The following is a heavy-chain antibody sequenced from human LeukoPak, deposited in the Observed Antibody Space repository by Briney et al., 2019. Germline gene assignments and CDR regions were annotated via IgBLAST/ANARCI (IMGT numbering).Heavy chain of an antibody. CDR1: GFTFSSYS. CDR2: ISSRSGTI. V-gene: IGHV3-48*04. Sequence: GGSLRLSCAASGFTFSSYSMNWVRQAPGKGLEWVSYISSRSGTIYYADSVKGRFTISRDNAKNSLYLQMNSLRAEDTAVYYCARNPPTDTIFGVVIIAYYMDVWGKGTTVTVSS. D-gene: IGHD3-3*01. CDR3: ARNPPTDTIFGVVIIAYYMDV. J-gene: IGHJ6*03.